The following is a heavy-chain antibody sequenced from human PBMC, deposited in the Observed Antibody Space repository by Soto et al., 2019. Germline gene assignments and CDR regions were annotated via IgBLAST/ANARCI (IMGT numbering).Heavy chain of an antibody. CDR1: GGTLGTYD. V-gene: IGHV1-69*06. J-gene: IGHJ4*02. Sequence: QVQLVQSGAEVKKPGSSMKVSCKTSGGTLGTYDINWVRQAPGQGLEWMGGIMAFIGSTKYAQKFQGRVTTTADTSIDTVYMELNSLTSEDTAVYYCARGGFSSSWRFDHWGQGTLVTVSS. CDR2: IMAFIGST. CDR3: ARGGFSSSWRFDH. D-gene: IGHD6-6*01.